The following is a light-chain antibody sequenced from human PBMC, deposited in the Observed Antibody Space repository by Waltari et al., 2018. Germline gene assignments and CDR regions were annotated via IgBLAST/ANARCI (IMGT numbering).Light chain of an antibody. Sequence: TQSPGTLSLSPGERATLSCRASQSVSRTLAWYKQKPGQAPRLLIYGASNRATGIPDRFSGSGSGTDFSLTISRLEPEDFAVYYCQLYVRLPVTFGQGTKVEIK. CDR2: GAS. J-gene: IGKJ1*01. V-gene: IGKV3-20*01. CDR1: QSVSRT. CDR3: QLYVRLPVT.